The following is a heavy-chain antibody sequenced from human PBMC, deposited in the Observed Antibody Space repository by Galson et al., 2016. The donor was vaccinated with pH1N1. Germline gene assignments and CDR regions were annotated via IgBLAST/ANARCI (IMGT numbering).Heavy chain of an antibody. J-gene: IGHJ3*02. CDR2: IDWDDDK. Sequence: PALVKPTQTLTLTCTFSGFSLSGSGMSVSWIRQPPGTALVWLARIDWDDDKVYSTSLQNRLTNPKDTSKTQVVLTMTNMDPVDTATYYCARTKRRGGWAFDIWGQGTIITVSS. V-gene: IGHV2-70*17. D-gene: IGHD6-19*01. CDR3: ARTKRRGGWAFDI. CDR1: GFSLSGSGMS.